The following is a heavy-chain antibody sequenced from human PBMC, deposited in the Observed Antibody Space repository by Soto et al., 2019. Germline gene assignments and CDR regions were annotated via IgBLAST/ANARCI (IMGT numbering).Heavy chain of an antibody. V-gene: IGHV4-31*03. CDR2: IHYSGRT. CDR3: ARFSPPGYYYMDV. J-gene: IGHJ6*03. Sequence: QVQLQESGPGPVKPSQTLSLTCTVSGGSISSGGYYWTWIRQPPGKGLEWIGSIHYSGRTHYNPSLESRVTISVDTSKNQFSLRLSSVTAADTAEYYCARFSPPGYYYMDVWGKGTSVTVAS. CDR1: GGSISSGGYY.